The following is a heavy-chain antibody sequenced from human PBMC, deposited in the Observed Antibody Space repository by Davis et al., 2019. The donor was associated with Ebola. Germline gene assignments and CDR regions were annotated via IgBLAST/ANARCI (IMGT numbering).Heavy chain of an antibody. J-gene: IGHJ4*02. CDR1: GASVSSCY. CDR2: ICYGGST. V-gene: IGHV4-59*08. CDR3: ARRLGSTAPHYFDY. Sequence: MPSETLSLTCTVSGASVSSCYWSWIRQPPGKGLEWIGYICYGGSTNYNPSLMSRVTISVDTSKNQFSLKLNSVTAADTAVYYCARRLGSTAPHYFDYWGQGALVTVSS. D-gene: IGHD2-8*02.